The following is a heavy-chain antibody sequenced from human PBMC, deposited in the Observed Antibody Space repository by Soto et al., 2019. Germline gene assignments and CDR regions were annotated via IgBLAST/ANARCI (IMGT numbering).Heavy chain of an antibody. CDR3: ARGGYSSGWSYYYYYGMDV. V-gene: IGHV1-69*13. D-gene: IGHD6-19*01. CDR1: GGTFSSYA. J-gene: IGHJ6*02. Sequence: SVKVSCKASGGTFSSYAIIWVRQAPGQGLEWMGGIIPIFGTANYAQKFQGRVTITADESTSTAYMEMSSMRSEDTAVYYCARGGYSSGWSYYYYYGMDVWGQGTTVTVSS. CDR2: IIPIFGTA.